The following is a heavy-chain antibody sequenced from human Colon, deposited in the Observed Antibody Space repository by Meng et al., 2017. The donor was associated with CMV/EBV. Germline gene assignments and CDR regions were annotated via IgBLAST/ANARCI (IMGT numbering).Heavy chain of an antibody. CDR1: GFSFTNYY. CDR2: ISYSGSYT. CDR3: ARDKGSGIPDAFDI. Sequence: QVQLVESGGGFVQHGGSRRLSCAASGFSFTNYYMSWIRQAPWKGLKWVSFISYSGSYTNYTDSVKGRFTVSRDNAKNSLYLQMNSLTAADTGVYYCARDKGSGIPDAFDIWGQGTMVTVS. V-gene: IGHV3-11*06. J-gene: IGHJ3*02. D-gene: IGHD6-13*01.